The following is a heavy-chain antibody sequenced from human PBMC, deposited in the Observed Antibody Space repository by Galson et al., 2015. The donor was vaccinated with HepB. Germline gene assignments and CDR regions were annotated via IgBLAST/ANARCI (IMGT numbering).Heavy chain of an antibody. Sequence: SLRLSCAASGFSFSIYAMNWVRQAPGKGLEWVSGITGVGTSHYADSVKGRFIISRDSSEKTPSLQMNSLRVEDTAVYYCARGSYSETYNNWFDPWGQGTLVTVSS. CDR3: ARGSYSETYNNWFDP. J-gene: IGHJ5*02. D-gene: IGHD1-26*01. CDR2: ITGVGTS. V-gene: IGHV3-23*01. CDR1: GFSFSIYA.